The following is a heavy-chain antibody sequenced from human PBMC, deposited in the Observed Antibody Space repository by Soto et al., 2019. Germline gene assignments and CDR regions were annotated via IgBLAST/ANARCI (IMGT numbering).Heavy chain of an antibody. Sequence: GGYLRLSCADSGFTFSSYWMSWVRQAPGKGLEWVANIKQDGSEKYYVDSVKGRFTISRDNAKNSLYLQMNSLRAEVTAVYYCWATTLRTIFGVVIPLVHYYYGMDVWGQGTTVTVSS. CDR1: GFTFSSYW. CDR3: WATTLRTIFGVVIPLVHYYYGMDV. J-gene: IGHJ6*02. D-gene: IGHD3-3*01. V-gene: IGHV3-7*01. CDR2: IKQDGSEK.